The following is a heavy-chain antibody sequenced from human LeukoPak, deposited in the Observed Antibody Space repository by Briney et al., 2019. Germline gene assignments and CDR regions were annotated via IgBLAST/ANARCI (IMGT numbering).Heavy chain of an antibody. CDR1: GGSFSGYY. D-gene: IGHD3-10*01. CDR3: ARNHYYGSGSAGGIRGFDY. CDR2: INHSGST. J-gene: IGHJ4*02. V-gene: IGHV4-34*01. Sequence: SETLSLTCAVYGGSFSGYYWSWIRQPPGKGLEWIGEINHSGSTNYNPSLKSRVTISVDTSKNQFSLKLSSVTAADTAVYYCARNHYYGSGSAGGIRGFDYLGQGTLVTVSS.